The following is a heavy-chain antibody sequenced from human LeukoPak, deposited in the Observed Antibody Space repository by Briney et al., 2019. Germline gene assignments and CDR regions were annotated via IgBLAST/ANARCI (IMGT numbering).Heavy chain of an antibody. D-gene: IGHD3-9*01. CDR3: ARLGRCFDPGRWFDP. Sequence: GESLKIPCKGSGYSFTSYWIGWVRQMPGKGLEWMGIIYPGDSDTRYSPSFQGQVTISADKSISTAYLQWSSLKASDTAMYYCARLGRCFDPGRWFDPWGQGTLVTVSS. CDR2: IYPGDSDT. CDR1: GYSFTSYW. J-gene: IGHJ5*02. V-gene: IGHV5-51*01.